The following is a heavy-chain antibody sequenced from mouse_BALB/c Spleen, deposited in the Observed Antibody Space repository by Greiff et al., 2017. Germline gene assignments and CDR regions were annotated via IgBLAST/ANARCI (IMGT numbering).Heavy chain of an antibody. CDR2: IWAGGST. J-gene: IGHJ1*01. V-gene: IGHV2-9*02. Sequence: VQRVESGPGLVAPSQSLSITCTVSGFSLTSYGVHWVRQPPGKGLEWLGVIWAGGSTNYNSALMSRLSISKDNSKSQVFLKMNSLQTDDTAMYYCASSTMITTDWYFDVWGAGTTVTVSS. D-gene: IGHD2-4*01. CDR1: GFSLTSYG. CDR3: ASSTMITTDWYFDV.